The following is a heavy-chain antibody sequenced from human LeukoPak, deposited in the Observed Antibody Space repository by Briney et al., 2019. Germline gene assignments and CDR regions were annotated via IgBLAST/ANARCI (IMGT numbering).Heavy chain of an antibody. Sequence: GGSLRLSCAASGFTFSSYSMNWVRQAPGKGLEWVSYISSSSSTIYYADSVKGRFTISRDNAKNSLYLQMNSLRAEDTAVYYCARDANTMVRGPRGDYYYGLDVWGQGTTVTVSS. V-gene: IGHV3-48*04. J-gene: IGHJ6*02. CDR3: ARDANTMVRGPRGDYYYGLDV. CDR1: GFTFSSYS. D-gene: IGHD3-10*01. CDR2: ISSSSSTI.